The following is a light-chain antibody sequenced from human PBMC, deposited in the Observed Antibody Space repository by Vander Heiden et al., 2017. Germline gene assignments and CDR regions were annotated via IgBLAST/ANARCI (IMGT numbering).Light chain of an antibody. CDR2: THN. V-gene: IGLV1-44*01. Sequence: QSVLTQPPSASRTPGQRVPISCSGSSSSIGSNTVNWYQQLPGTAPKLLIHTHNQRPSGVPDRFSGSKSGTSASLAISGLQSDDEADYYCAAWDDSLNGFVFGTGTKVTVL. J-gene: IGLJ1*01. CDR3: AAWDDSLNGFV. CDR1: SSSIGSNT.